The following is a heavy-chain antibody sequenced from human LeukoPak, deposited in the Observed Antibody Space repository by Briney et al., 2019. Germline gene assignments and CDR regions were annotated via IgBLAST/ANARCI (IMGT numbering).Heavy chain of an antibody. V-gene: IGHV1-2*02. CDR2: INPNSGGT. Sequence: ASVSVSCKASGYSFTGCYMHLVRQAPGPGLEWMGWINPNSGGTNYAQKFQGRVTMTRDTSISTAYMELSRLRSDDTAVYYCARALSYYYYYMDVWGKGTTVTVSS. J-gene: IGHJ6*03. CDR1: GYSFTGCY. CDR3: ARALSYYYYYMDV.